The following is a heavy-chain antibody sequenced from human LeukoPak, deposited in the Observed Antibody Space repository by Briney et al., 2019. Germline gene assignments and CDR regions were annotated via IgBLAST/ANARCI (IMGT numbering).Heavy chain of an antibody. CDR1: GGSFSGYY. J-gene: IGHJ4*02. CDR2: INHSGST. D-gene: IGHD6-13*01. CDR3: ARGEAAGTNY. V-gene: IGHV4-34*01. Sequence: SETLSLTCAVYGGSFSGYYWSWIRQPPGKGLEWIGEINHSGSTNYNPSLKSRVTISVGTSKNQFSLKLSSVTAADTAVYYCARGEAAGTNYWGQGTLVTVSS.